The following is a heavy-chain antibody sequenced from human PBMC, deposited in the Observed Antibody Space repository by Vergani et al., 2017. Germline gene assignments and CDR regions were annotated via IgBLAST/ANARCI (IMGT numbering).Heavy chain of an antibody. CDR2: INPNSGGT. CDR1: GYTFTGYY. J-gene: IGHJ4*02. V-gene: IGHV1-2*02. D-gene: IGHD5-24*01. CDR3: ARARWLYESYFDY. Sequence: VQLVQSGAEVKKPGASVKVSCKASGYTFTGYYMHWVRQAPGQGLEWMGWINPNSGGTNYAQKFQGRVTMTRDTSISTAYMELSRRRSDDTAVYYCARARWLYESYFDYWGQGTLVTVSS.